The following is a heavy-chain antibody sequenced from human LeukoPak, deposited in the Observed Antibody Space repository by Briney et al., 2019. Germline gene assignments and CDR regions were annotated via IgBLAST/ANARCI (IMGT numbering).Heavy chain of an antibody. Sequence: ASVKVSCKASGYTFTRYGISWVRQAPGHGLEWMGWFSAYNGNTNYAQKLQGRVTMTTDTSTSTAYMELRSLRSYDTAVYYCARDTAYCSSTSCLPYYYYGMDVWGQGTTVTVSS. D-gene: IGHD2-2*01. J-gene: IGHJ6*02. CDR1: GYTFTRYG. CDR3: ARDTAYCSSTSCLPYYYYGMDV. V-gene: IGHV1-18*01. CDR2: FSAYNGNT.